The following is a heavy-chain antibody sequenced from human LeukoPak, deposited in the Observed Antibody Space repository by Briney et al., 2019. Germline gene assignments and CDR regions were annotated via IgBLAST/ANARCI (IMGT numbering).Heavy chain of an antibody. J-gene: IGHJ3*02. CDR1: GGSISSYY. Sequence: SGALSLTCTVSGGSISSYYWSWIRQPPGKGREWIGYIYDSGSTKYNPSLKSRVTISVDTSKNQFSLQLSSVTAADTAVYYCARDRPKYFSDSSGYSLHRFDIWGQGTMVTVSS. V-gene: IGHV4-59*08. CDR2: IYDSGST. CDR3: ARDRPKYFSDSSGYSLHRFDI. D-gene: IGHD3-22*01.